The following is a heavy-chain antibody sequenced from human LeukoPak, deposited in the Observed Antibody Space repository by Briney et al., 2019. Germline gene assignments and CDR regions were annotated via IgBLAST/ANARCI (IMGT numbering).Heavy chain of an antibody. Sequence: SETLSLTCTVHGGSLSCYYWSWMRQTPTQELEWIGEINHSGSTNYNPSLKSRVTISVDTSKNQFYLSLTSLAAADTAVYYCARSRGSSSSVIGYWGRGTRVTVSP. CDR1: GGSLSCYY. V-gene: IGHV4-34*01. CDR3: ARSRGSSSSVIGY. CDR2: INHSGST. D-gene: IGHD6-6*01. J-gene: IGHJ4*02.